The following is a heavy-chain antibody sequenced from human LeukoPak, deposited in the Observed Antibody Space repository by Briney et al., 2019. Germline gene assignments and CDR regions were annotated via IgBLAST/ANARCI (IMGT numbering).Heavy chain of an antibody. CDR3: ARDNYEGNNDAFDI. J-gene: IGHJ3*02. D-gene: IGHD3-3*01. V-gene: IGHV1-2*02. Sequence: GASVKVSCKASGYIFTGYYMHWVRQAPGQGLEWMGWINPNSGDTNYAQKFQGRVTMTRDTSISTAYMELSRLTSDDTAVYYCARDNYEGNNDAFDIWGQGTLVTVSS. CDR2: INPNSGDT. CDR1: GYIFTGYY.